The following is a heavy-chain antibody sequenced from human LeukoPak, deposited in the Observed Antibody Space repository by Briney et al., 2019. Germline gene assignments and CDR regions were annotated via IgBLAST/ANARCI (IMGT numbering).Heavy chain of an antibody. D-gene: IGHD5-12*01. Sequence: GSLRLSCAASGFTFSSYGMHWVRQAPGKGLEWVAFIRYDGSNKYYADSVKGRFTISRDNSKNTLYLQMNSLRAEDTAVYYCAKGGRGYSGYDLDCWGQGTLVTVSS. J-gene: IGHJ4*02. CDR1: GFTFSSYG. CDR2: IRYDGSNK. V-gene: IGHV3-30*02. CDR3: AKGGRGYSGYDLDC.